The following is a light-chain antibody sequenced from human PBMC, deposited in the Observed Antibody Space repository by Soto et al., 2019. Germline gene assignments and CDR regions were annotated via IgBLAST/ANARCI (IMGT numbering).Light chain of an antibody. CDR3: QHRHSYPIT. Sequence: DIRLTQSPSFLSASVGDRVSITCRASQYIYNALAWYQQEPGKAPKLLIHSASTLQSGVPSRFSGSGSGTDFTLTISSLQPEDSATYYCQHRHSYPITFGHGTRLEIK. CDR2: SAS. V-gene: IGKV1-9*01. J-gene: IGKJ5*01. CDR1: QYIYNA.